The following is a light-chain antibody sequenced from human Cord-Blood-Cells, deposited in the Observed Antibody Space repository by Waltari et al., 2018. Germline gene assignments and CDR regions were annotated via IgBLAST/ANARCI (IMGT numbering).Light chain of an antibody. CDR3: QQYGSSLLT. J-gene: IGKJ4*01. Sequence: ELVLTQSPGTLSLSPGERATLSCRASQSVSSSYLAWYQQKPGQAPRLLIYGASSRATGIPDRLSGSGSGTDFTLTISRLEPEDFAVYYCQQYGSSLLTFGGGTKVEIK. CDR2: GAS. CDR1: QSVSSSY. V-gene: IGKV3-20*01.